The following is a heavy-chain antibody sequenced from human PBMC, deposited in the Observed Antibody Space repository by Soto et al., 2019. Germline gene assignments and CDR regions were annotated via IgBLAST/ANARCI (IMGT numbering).Heavy chain of an antibody. V-gene: IGHV1-3*01. CDR2: INAGNGNT. CDR1: GYTFTSYA. CDR3: ARAPDSFDDYGNDY. Sequence: QVQLVQSGAEVKKPGASVKVSCKASGYTFTSYAMHWVRQAPGQRLEWMGWINAGNGNTKYSQKFQGRVTITRDTSASTAYMELSSLRSEDTAVYYCARAPDSFDDYGNDYWGQGTLVTVSS. J-gene: IGHJ4*02. D-gene: IGHD4-17*01.